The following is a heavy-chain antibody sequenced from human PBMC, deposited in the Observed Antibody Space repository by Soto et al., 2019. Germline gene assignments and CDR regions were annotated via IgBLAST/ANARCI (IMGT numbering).Heavy chain of an antibody. CDR2: INPSGGST. CDR3: ARTKPPALYSSSDYYYGMDA. D-gene: IGHD6-13*01. Sequence: ASVKVSCKASGYTFTSYYMHWVRQAPGQGLEWMGIINPSGGSTSYAQKFQGRVTMTRDTSTSTVYMELSSLRSEDTAVYYCARTKPPALYSSSDYYYGMDAWGQGTTVTVSS. J-gene: IGHJ6*02. V-gene: IGHV1-46*01. CDR1: GYTFTSYY.